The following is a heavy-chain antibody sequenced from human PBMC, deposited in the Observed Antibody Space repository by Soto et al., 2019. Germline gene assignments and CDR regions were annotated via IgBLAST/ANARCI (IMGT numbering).Heavy chain of an antibody. D-gene: IGHD6-19*01. J-gene: IGHJ4*02. V-gene: IGHV3-30-3*01. CDR3: AIVTSLPRYSSGWTTFDY. Sequence: PGGSLRLSCAASGFTFSSYAMHWVRQAPGKGLEWVAVISYDGSNKYYADSVKGRFTISRDNSKNTLYLQMNSPRAEDTAVYYCAIVTSLPRYSSGWTTFDYWGQGTLVTVSS. CDR1: GFTFSSYA. CDR2: ISYDGSNK.